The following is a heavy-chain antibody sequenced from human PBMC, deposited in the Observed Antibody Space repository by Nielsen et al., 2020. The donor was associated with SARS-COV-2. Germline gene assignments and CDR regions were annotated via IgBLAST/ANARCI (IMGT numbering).Heavy chain of an antibody. CDR3: AREDVGRDGTSWLDH. J-gene: IGHJ5*02. V-gene: IGHV1-8*01. Sequence: ASVKVSCKASGYTFTSYDINWVRQAPGQGLEWMGWMSPNSGNIGYAQKFQGRLTVTRNTSISTVYMELSSLRSDDTAAYFCAREDVGRDGTSWLDHWGQGALVTVSS. D-gene: IGHD5-24*01. CDR1: GYTFTSYD. CDR2: MSPNSGNI.